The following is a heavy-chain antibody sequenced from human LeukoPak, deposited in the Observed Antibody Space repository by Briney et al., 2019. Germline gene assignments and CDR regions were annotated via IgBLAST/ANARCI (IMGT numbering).Heavy chain of an antibody. Sequence: SETLSLTCAVYGGSFSGYYWSWIRQPPGKGLEWIGEINHSGSTNYNPSLKSRVTISVDTSKNQFSLKLNSVTAADTAVYYCARVLVATISYYYYYMDVWGKGTTVTVSS. V-gene: IGHV4-34*01. D-gene: IGHD5-12*01. J-gene: IGHJ6*03. CDR3: ARVLVATISYYYYYMDV. CDR1: GGSFSGYY. CDR2: INHSGST.